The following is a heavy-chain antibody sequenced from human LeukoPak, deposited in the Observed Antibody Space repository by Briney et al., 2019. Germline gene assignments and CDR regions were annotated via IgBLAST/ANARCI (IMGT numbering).Heavy chain of an antibody. Sequence: PSETLSLTCTVSGGSISSGGYYWSWIRQHPGKGLEWIGYIYYSGSTYYNPSLKSRVTISVDTSKNQFSLKLSSVTAADTAVYYCARERGSPARYFDYWGQGTLVTVSS. J-gene: IGHJ4*02. CDR3: ARERGSPARYFDY. CDR1: GGSISSGGYY. CDR2: IYYSGST. V-gene: IGHV4-31*03.